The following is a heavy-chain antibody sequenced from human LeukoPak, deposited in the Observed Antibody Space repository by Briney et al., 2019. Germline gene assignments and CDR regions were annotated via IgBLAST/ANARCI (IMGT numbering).Heavy chain of an antibody. J-gene: IGHJ4*02. CDR1: GGSISSYY. Sequence: SETLSLTCTVSGGSISSYYWSWIRQPPEKGLEWIGYIYYSGSTNYTPSLKGRVTISVHTPKNQLSLKLSSVTAADTAVYYCARSGRWGLAEEYYFDYWGQGTLVTVSS. D-gene: IGHD3-16*01. V-gene: IGHV4-59*01. CDR3: ARSGRWGLAEEYYFDY. CDR2: IYYSGST.